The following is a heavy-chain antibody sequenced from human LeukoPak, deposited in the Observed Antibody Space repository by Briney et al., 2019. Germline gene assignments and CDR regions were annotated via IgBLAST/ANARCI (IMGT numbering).Heavy chain of an antibody. Sequence: GGSLRLSCAASGFTFSSYAVTWVRQAPGKGLEWVSAIGGSGAGTYYADSVKGRFTISRDNSKNTLYLQLNSLRVEDTAVYYCAKNGGDSYGTGHFDYWGQGTLVTVSS. V-gene: IGHV3-23*01. D-gene: IGHD5-18*01. CDR2: IGGSGAGT. CDR3: AKNGGDSYGTGHFDY. CDR1: GFTFSSYA. J-gene: IGHJ4*02.